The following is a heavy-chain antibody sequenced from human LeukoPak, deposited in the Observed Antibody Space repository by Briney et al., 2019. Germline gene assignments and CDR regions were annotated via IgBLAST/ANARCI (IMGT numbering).Heavy chain of an antibody. CDR1: GFTFSSYA. D-gene: IGHD6-19*01. CDR2: ISGSAGST. Sequence: GGSLRLSCAASGFTFSSYAMSWVRQAPGKGLKWVSAISGSAGSTNYADSVKGQFTISRDNSKNTVYLQMNSLRAEDTAVYYCARHSSGWYGDGFDIWGQGSMVTVSS. CDR3: ARHSSGWYGDGFDI. V-gene: IGHV3-23*01. J-gene: IGHJ3*02.